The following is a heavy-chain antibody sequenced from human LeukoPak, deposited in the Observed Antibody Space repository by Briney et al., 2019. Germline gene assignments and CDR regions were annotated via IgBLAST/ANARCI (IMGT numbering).Heavy chain of an antibody. CDR1: GGSIRSYY. Sequence: PSETLSLTCSVSGGSIRSYYWMWIRQPPGKGLEWIGNIYYSVRTNYNPSLKSRVTISVDTSKNQFSLRLSSVTAADTAVYYCAKVVGVEAATGTFYYYGLDVWGQGTTVTVSS. CDR3: AKVVGVEAATGTFYYYGLDV. V-gene: IGHV4-59*01. D-gene: IGHD2-15*01. J-gene: IGHJ6*02. CDR2: IYYSVRT.